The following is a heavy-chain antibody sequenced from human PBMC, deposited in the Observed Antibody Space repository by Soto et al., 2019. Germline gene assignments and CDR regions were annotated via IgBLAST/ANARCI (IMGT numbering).Heavy chain of an antibody. Sequence: SEILSLTCAVYGGSLSGFFWSWIRQSPGKGLEWVGEINHSGRTNYNPSLKSRLSISVDTSKSQFSLRLSSVTAADTAVYYCARGRGLYHFWGQGTLVTVSS. J-gene: IGHJ4*02. CDR1: GGSLSGFF. V-gene: IGHV4-34*01. D-gene: IGHD3-16*02. CDR2: INHSGRT. CDR3: ARGRGLYHF.